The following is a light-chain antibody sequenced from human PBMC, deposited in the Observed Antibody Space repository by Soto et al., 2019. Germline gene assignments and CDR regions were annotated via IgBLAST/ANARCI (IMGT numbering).Light chain of an antibody. J-gene: IGKJ4*01. CDR3: QQSYTTPLT. CDR2: AAS. V-gene: IGKV1-39*01. Sequence: DIQMTQSPSSLSASVGDRVTITCRASQSISRYLNWYQQKQGKAPKLLIYAASSLQSRVPSRFSGSGSGTDFTLTISSLQPEDFATYYCQQSYTTPLTFGGGTKVEIK. CDR1: QSISRY.